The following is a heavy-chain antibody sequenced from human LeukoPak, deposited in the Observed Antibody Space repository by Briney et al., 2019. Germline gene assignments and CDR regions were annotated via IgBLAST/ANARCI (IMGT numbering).Heavy chain of an antibody. CDR1: GFTFSSCS. Sequence: GGSLRLSCAASGFTFSSCSMNWVRQAPGKGLEWVSSISSSSSYIYYADSVKGRFTISRDNAKNSLYLQMNSLRAEDTAVYYCARAVAGSPAGSVDIWGQGTMVTVSS. CDR3: ARAVAGSPAGSVDI. J-gene: IGHJ3*02. D-gene: IGHD6-19*01. V-gene: IGHV3-21*01. CDR2: ISSSSSYI.